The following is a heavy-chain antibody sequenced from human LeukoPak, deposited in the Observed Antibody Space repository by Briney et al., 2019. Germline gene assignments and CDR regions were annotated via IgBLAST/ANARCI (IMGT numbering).Heavy chain of an antibody. CDR1: GYSISRGYY. V-gene: IGHV4-38-2*01. CDR3: ARHEKGGSYFHYFNAFDI. J-gene: IGHJ3*02. D-gene: IGHD1-26*01. Sequence: SETLSLTCAVSGYSISRGYYWGWIRQPPGRGVEWIGSFSLSGSTYYTPSLTGRVTISVDTAKNQFSLKLSSVTAADTAVYYCARHEKGGSYFHYFNAFDIWGQGTMVTVSS. CDR2: FSLSGST.